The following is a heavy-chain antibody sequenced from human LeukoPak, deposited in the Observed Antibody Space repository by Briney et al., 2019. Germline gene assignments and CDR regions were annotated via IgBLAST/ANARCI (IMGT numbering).Heavy chain of an antibody. Sequence: GGSLRLSCAASGFTVSSNYMSWVRQAPGKGLEWVSVIYSGGSTYYADSAKGRFTISRDNSKNTLYLQMNSLRAEDTAVYYCARDLGAIFPAFDIWGQGTMVTVSS. V-gene: IGHV3-66*02. D-gene: IGHD3-3*01. CDR3: ARDLGAIFPAFDI. CDR1: GFTVSSNY. CDR2: IYSGGST. J-gene: IGHJ3*02.